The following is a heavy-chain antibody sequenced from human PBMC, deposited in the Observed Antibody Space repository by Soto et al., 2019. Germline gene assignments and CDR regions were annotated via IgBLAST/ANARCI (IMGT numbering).Heavy chain of an antibody. V-gene: IGHV1-18*01. CDR3: ARYDFWSGYSGVTGWFDP. D-gene: IGHD3-3*01. J-gene: IGHJ5*02. CDR2: ISGYDAHT. CDR1: GYTFTSYG. Sequence: GASVKVSCKASGYTFTSYGISWVRQAPGQGLEWMGWISGYDAHTTYAQNLQGRVTMTTDTSTSTAYMELRGLRSDDTAMYYCARYDFWSGYSGVTGWFDPWGQGTRVTVSS.